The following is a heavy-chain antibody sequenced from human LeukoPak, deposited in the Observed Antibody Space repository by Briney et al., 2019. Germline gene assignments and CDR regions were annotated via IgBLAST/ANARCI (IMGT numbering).Heavy chain of an antibody. CDR2: IIPISGTA. CDR1: GYTFIDYY. CDR3: AGSYNTYYAQDY. J-gene: IGHJ4*02. Sequence: ASVKVSCKASGYTFIDYYMHWVRQAPGQGPEWIGGIIPISGTAKYAQKLQGRVTISADMSTGTAYMELSSLSSEDTAVYYCAGSYNTYYAQDYWGQGALVTVSS. V-gene: IGHV1-69*06. D-gene: IGHD1-14*01.